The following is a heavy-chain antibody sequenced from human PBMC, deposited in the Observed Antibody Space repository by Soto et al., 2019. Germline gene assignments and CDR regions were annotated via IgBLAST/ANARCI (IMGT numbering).Heavy chain of an antibody. CDR2: ISYDGSNK. CDR1: GFTFSSYA. CDR3: XXXXXXXXXXXGMDV. V-gene: IGHV3-30-3*01. Sequence: VQLLESGGGLVQPGGSLRLSCAASGFTFSSYAMHWVRQAPGXGXXWVAVISYDGSNKYYADSVKGRFTISRDNSKNTLYLQMNSXRAXXTXXXXXXXXXXXXXXXXGMDVWGQGTTVTVSS. J-gene: IGHJ6*02.